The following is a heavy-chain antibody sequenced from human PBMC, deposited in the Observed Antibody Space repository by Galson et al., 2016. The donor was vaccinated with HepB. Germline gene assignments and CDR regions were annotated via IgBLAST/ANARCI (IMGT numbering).Heavy chain of an antibody. CDR2: VSYDGSKK. CDR1: GFTFGNSG. Sequence: LSCAASGFTFGNSGMHWVRQAPGKGLEWVAVVSYDGSKKDYVDSVKGRFTISRDNSKNTLYLQMNSLRAEDTAVYYCTKDQYSATYSNAHIEHWGQGILVTVSS. V-gene: IGHV3-30*18. D-gene: IGHD1-26*01. CDR3: TKDQYSATYSNAHIEH. J-gene: IGHJ4*02.